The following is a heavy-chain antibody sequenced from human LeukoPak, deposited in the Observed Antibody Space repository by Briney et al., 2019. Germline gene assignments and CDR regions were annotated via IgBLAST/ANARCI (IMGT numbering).Heavy chain of an antibody. Sequence: PGGSLRLSCAASGFTFSSYAMSWVRQPPRKGLEWVSAISVSGGSTYYADSVKGRFTISRDNSKNTLYLQMNSLRAEDTAVYYCAKVHSGYDFCPIDYWGQGTLVTVSS. J-gene: IGHJ4*02. D-gene: IGHD5-12*01. CDR3: AKVHSGYDFCPIDY. CDR1: GFTFSSYA. V-gene: IGHV3-23*01. CDR2: ISVSGGST.